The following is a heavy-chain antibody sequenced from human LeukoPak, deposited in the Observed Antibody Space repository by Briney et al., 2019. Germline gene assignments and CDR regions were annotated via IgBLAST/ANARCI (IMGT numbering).Heavy chain of an antibody. Sequence: SETLSLTCTVSGGSISSYYWSSIRQPPGKGLEWIGYIYYSGSTNYNPSLKSRVTISVDTSKNQFSLKLSSVTAADTAVYYCARVGPTKMATVYYFDYWGQGTLVTVSS. CDR3: ARVGPTKMATVYYFDY. CDR2: IYYSGST. D-gene: IGHD5-24*01. CDR1: GGSISSYY. V-gene: IGHV4-59*01. J-gene: IGHJ4*02.